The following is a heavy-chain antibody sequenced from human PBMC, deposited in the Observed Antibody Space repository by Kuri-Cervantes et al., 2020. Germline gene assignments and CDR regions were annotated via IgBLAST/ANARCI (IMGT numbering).Heavy chain of an antibody. CDR3: AITYYDFWSGYPSREYFQH. CDR2: IYSGGST. Sequence: GESLKISCAASGFTFSSYGMHWVRQAPGKGLEWVSVIYSGGSTYYADSVKGRFTISRDNAKNSLYQQMNSLRAEDTAVYYCAITYYDFWSGYPSREYFQHWGQGTLVTVSS. D-gene: IGHD3-3*01. V-gene: IGHV3-NL1*01. J-gene: IGHJ1*01. CDR1: GFTFSSYG.